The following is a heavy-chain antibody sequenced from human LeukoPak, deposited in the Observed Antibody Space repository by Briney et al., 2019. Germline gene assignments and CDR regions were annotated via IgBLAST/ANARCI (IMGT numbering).Heavy chain of an antibody. CDR2: ISGSSGST. CDR3: ARLFAGTTGH. V-gene: IGHV3-23*01. D-gene: IGHD1-1*01. Sequence: GGSLRLSCAASGFTFSSYAMSWVRQAPGKGLEWVSGISGSSGSTFYADSVKDRFIISRDNSKNTLYLQMYSLRAEDTAVYYCARLFAGTTGHWGQGTLVTVSS. J-gene: IGHJ4*02. CDR1: GFTFSSYA.